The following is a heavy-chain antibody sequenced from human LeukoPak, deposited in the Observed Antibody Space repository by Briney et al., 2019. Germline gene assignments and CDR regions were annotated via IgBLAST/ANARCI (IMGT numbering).Heavy chain of an antibody. Sequence: GGSLRLSCAASGFTLRHYSMNWVRQAPGKGLEWVSSISSRSSYIYYADSVKGRFTISRDNAKNSLYLQMNSLRAEDTAVYYCARDYYDSSGYNFDYWGQGTLVTVSS. V-gene: IGHV3-21*01. CDR2: ISSRSSYI. J-gene: IGHJ4*02. D-gene: IGHD3-22*01. CDR1: GFTLRHYS. CDR3: ARDYYDSSGYNFDY.